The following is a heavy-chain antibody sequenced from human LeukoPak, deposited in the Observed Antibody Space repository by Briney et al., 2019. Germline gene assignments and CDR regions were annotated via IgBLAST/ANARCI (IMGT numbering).Heavy chain of an antibody. CDR2: ISGSGVTT. CDR1: GFPFTSYA. D-gene: IGHD3-9*01. J-gene: IGHJ6*03. V-gene: IGHV3-23*01. Sequence: GGSLRLSCAASGFPFTSYAMTWVRQAPGKGLEWVSAISGSGVTTYFADFVKGRFTISRDNSKNTLYLQMNSLRAEDTAVYYCAKNVREADWYYYYMDVWGKGTTVTASS. CDR3: AKNVREADWYYYYMDV.